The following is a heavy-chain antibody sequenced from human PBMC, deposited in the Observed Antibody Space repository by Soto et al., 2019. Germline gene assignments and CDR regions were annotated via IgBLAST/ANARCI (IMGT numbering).Heavy chain of an antibody. CDR2: ISGSGDST. V-gene: IGHV3-23*01. Sequence: EVQLLESGGGLVQPGGSLRLSCAASGFTFSSYAMSWVRQAPGKGLEWVSVISGSGDSTYYADSVKGRFTISRDNSKNTLYLQMNSLRAEDTAVYYCARRGSGGWFDPWGQGTLVTVSS. D-gene: IGHD3-16*01. CDR3: ARRGSGGWFDP. CDR1: GFTFSSYA. J-gene: IGHJ5*02.